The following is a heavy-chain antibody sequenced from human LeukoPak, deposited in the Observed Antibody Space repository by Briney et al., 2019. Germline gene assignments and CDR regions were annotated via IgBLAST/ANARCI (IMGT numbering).Heavy chain of an antibody. V-gene: IGHV4-61*09. CDR2: IHISGNT. CDR3: ARVDSSSWYWVDV. J-gene: IGHJ6*04. CDR1: GGSISSGSYC. D-gene: IGHD6-13*01. Sequence: SETLSLTCTVSGGSISSGSYCWSWIRQPAGKGLEWIGHIHISGNTNYNPSLKSRVTISVDTSKNQFSLKLSSVTAADTAVYYCARVDSSSWYWVDVWGKGTTVTISS.